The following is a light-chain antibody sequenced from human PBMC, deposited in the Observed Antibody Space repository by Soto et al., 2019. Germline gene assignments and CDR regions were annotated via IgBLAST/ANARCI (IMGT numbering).Light chain of an antibody. Sequence: EIVLTQSPATLSLSPGERATLSCRASQSVSSYLAWYQQKPGQAPRLLIYDASNRATGIPARFSGSGSGTDFTLTISSLEPVYFAVYYCQQYGSSPRPFGQGTSLDIK. J-gene: IGKJ1*01. CDR2: DAS. CDR1: QSVSSY. V-gene: IGKV3-11*01. CDR3: QQYGSSPRP.